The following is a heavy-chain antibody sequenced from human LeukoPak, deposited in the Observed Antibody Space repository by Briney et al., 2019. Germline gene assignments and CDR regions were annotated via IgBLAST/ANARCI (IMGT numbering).Heavy chain of an antibody. CDR1: GYTFTSYG. CDR2: ISAYNGNT. Sequence: ASVKVSCKVSGYTFTSYGISWVRQAPGQGLEWMGWISAYNGNTNYAQKLQGRVTMTTDTSTSTAYMELRSLRSDDTAVYYCARDWSYYGDQEGDAFDIWGQGTMVTVSS. V-gene: IGHV1-18*01. J-gene: IGHJ3*02. CDR3: ARDWSYYGDQEGDAFDI. D-gene: IGHD4-17*01.